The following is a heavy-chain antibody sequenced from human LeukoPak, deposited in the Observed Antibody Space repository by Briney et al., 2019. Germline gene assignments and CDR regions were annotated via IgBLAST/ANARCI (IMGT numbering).Heavy chain of an antibody. CDR3: AKGGGSGWKSWFDY. Sequence: GRSLRLSCAASGFTFSYYTMHWVRQAPGKGLEWVAVISYDGSNEYYADSVKGRFTISRDNSKNTLHLQMDSLRAEDTAVYYCAKGGGSGWKSWFDYWGQGALVTVSS. D-gene: IGHD6-19*01. J-gene: IGHJ4*02. V-gene: IGHV3-30-3*01. CDR2: ISYDGSNE. CDR1: GFTFSYYT.